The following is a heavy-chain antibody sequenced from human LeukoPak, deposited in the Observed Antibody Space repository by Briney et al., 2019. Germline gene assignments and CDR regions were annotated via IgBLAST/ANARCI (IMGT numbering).Heavy chain of an antibody. Sequence: SETLSLTCTVSGDSISSGSYYWSWIRQPAGKGLEWIGRIYSSGSTNYNPSLKSRVTISVDTSKNQFSLKQSSVTAADTAIYYCARAYVMVRGVLIDYWGQGTLVTVSS. D-gene: IGHD3-10*01. CDR2: IYSSGST. J-gene: IGHJ4*02. CDR1: GDSISSGSYY. V-gene: IGHV4-61*02. CDR3: ARAYVMVRGVLIDY.